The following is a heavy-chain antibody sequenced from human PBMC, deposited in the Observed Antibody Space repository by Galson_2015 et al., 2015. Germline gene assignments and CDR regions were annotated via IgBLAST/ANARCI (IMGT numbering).Heavy chain of an antibody. V-gene: IGHV3-48*03. J-gene: IGHJ5*02. CDR3: ARVAYVSGGWYQGDGFDP. Sequence: SLRLSCAASGFTFSSYEMNWVRQAPGKGLVWVSYISSNGSTIYYADSVKDRFTISRDNARNSLYLQMNSLRAEDTAVYYCARVAYVSGGWYQGDGFDPWGQGTLVTVSS. CDR1: GFTFSSYE. CDR2: ISSNGSTI. D-gene: IGHD3-22*01.